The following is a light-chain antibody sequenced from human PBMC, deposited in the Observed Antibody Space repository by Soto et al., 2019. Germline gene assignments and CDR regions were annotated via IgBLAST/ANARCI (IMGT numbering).Light chain of an antibody. CDR1: TGAVTSGYY. Sequence: QAVVTQEPSLTVSPGGTVTLTCASSTGAVTSGYYPNWFQQKPGQAPRALIYGASNKRSWTPARFSGSLLGGKAALTLSGVQAEDEAEYYCPLYYGGAHVVFGGGTKLTVL. V-gene: IGLV7-43*01. J-gene: IGLJ2*01. CDR2: GAS. CDR3: PLYYGGAHVV.